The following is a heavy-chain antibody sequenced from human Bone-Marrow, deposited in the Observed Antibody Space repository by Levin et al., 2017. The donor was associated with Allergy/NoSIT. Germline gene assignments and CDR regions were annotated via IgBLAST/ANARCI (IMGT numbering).Heavy chain of an antibody. Sequence: RGESLKISCAASGFTFSSYWMHWVRQAPGEGLVWVSRINNDGSSTVYADSVKGRFTISRDNAKNTLSLQMSSLTAGDTAMYFCARGLYDSVSGSRFDSWGQGTLVTVSS. CDR2: INNDGSST. D-gene: IGHD3-10*01. CDR1: GFTFSSYW. J-gene: IGHJ4*02. CDR3: ARGLYDSVSGSRFDS. V-gene: IGHV3-74*01.